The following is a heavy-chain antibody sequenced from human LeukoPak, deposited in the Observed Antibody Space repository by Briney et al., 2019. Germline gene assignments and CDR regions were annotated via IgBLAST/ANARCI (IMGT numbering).Heavy chain of an antibody. D-gene: IGHD5-12*01. J-gene: IGHJ3*02. V-gene: IGHV4-4*07. CDR3: ARVGPAPIVATIGGSFDI. CDR2: IYTSGST. CDR1: GGSISSYY. Sequence: SETLSLTCTVSGGSISSYYWSWIRQPAGKGLEWIGRIYTSGSTNYNPSLKSRVTISVDTSKNQFSLKLSSVTAADTAVYYCARVGPAPIVATIGGSFDIWGQGTMVTVSS.